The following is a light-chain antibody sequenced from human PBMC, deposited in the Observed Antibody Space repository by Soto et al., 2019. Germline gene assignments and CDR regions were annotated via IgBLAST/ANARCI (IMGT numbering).Light chain of an antibody. V-gene: IGKV3-15*01. CDR2: DTS. J-gene: IGKJ4*01. Sequence: ETVIAQSPGTLSVSLGERATLSCRASQSVSIHLAWYQQKPGQAPRLLIYDTSTRATGIPARFSGSGSGTEFTLTISSLQSEDFAVYYCQQYNSWPLTFGGGTKVDIK. CDR3: QQYNSWPLT. CDR1: QSVSIH.